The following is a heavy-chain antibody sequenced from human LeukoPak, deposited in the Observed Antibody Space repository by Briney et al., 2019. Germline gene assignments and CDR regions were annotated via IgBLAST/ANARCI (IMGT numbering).Heavy chain of an antibody. V-gene: IGHV4-39*01. J-gene: IGHJ4*02. CDR1: GGSISSSIYY. D-gene: IGHD3-22*01. CDR2: IYYSGST. CDR3: ARRHDSSGYYYPLFDY. Sequence: PSETLSLTCTVSGGSISSSIYYWGWIRQPPGKGLEWIGSIYYSGSTYYNPSLKSRVTISVDTSKNQFSLKLSSVTAADTAVYYCARRHDSSGYYYPLFDYWGQGTLVTVSS.